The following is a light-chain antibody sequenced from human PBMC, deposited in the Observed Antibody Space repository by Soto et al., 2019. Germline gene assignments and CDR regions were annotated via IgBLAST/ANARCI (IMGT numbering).Light chain of an antibody. CDR1: QSVSSD. CDR3: QQYSTWPRT. V-gene: IGKV3-15*01. J-gene: IGKJ1*01. Sequence: ETVMTQFPATLSVSPGDSVTLSCRASQSVSSDVAWYQQKPGQSPRLLIFGASTRASSIPARFTGSRSGTEFSLNISSLQSEDFAVYYCQQYSTWPRTFGQGTKVESK. CDR2: GAS.